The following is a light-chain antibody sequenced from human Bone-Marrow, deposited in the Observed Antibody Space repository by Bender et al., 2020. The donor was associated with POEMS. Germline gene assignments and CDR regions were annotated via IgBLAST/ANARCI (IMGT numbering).Light chain of an antibody. Sequence: QSALTQPASVSGSPGQSITISCTGTSSDVGNYKLVSWYQQHPGKAPKLIISEVRFRPSGISNRFSGSKSGYTASLAISGLQAEDEAYYYCSSYSVSTPLVFGGGTKLTVL. J-gene: IGLJ2*01. V-gene: IGLV2-14*02. CDR2: EVR. CDR3: SSYSVSTPLV. CDR1: SSDVGNYKL.